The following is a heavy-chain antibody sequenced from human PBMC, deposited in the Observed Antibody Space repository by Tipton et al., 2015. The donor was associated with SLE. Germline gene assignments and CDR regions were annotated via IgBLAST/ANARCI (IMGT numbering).Heavy chain of an antibody. V-gene: IGHV3-30*18. CDR2: ISYDGSDK. CDR1: GFTFSSYG. J-gene: IGHJ6*02. D-gene: IGHD3-3*01. CDR3: AKDFYDFWSGYYTGDMDV. Sequence: SLRLSCAASGFTFSSYGMHWVRQAPGKGLEWVAVISYDGSDKYYGDSVKGRFTISRDNSKNTLCLQMNSLRAEDTAVYYCAKDFYDFWSGYYTGDMDVWGQGTTVIVSS.